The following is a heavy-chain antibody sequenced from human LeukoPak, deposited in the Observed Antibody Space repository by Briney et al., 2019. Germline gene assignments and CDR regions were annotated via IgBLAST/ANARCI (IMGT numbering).Heavy chain of an antibody. Sequence: GEYLKISCKASGYSFTTYWIGWVRQMPGKGLDWMGIIYPGDSDTRYSPSFQGQVTISADKSISTAYLQWSSLKASDTAMYYCARRGEATITFFDYWGQGTLVTVSS. CDR1: GYSFTTYW. CDR2: IYPGDSDT. D-gene: IGHD5-24*01. V-gene: IGHV5-51*01. CDR3: ARRGEATITFFDY. J-gene: IGHJ4*02.